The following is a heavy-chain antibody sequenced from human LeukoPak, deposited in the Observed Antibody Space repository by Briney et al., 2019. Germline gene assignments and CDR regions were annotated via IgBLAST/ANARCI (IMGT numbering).Heavy chain of an antibody. D-gene: IGHD4-23*01. CDR2: INSDGSST. CDR3: ARGWGYGGNRVDY. J-gene: IGHJ4*02. Sequence: PGGSLRLSCAASGFTFSSYWMHWVRQAPGKGLVWVSRINSDGSSTSYADSVKGRFTISRDNAKNTLYLQRNSLRAEDTAVYYCARGWGYGGNRVDYWGQGTLVTVSS. CDR1: GFTFSSYW. V-gene: IGHV3-74*01.